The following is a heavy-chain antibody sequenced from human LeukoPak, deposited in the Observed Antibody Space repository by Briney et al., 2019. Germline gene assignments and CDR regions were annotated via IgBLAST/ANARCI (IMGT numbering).Heavy chain of an antibody. CDR1: GITSSIYS. J-gene: IGHJ2*01. CDR3: ASTPSVGDYYPWYFDF. D-gene: IGHD1-26*01. Sequence: GGSLRFSCAASGITSSIYSMNWVRQAPGKGLEWVSSISYSSTYIYYTDSVKGRFTITRDNAKNSLYLQMNSLRAEDTAVYYCASTPSVGDYYPWYFDFWGRGTLVTVSS. CDR2: ISYSSTYI. V-gene: IGHV3-21*01.